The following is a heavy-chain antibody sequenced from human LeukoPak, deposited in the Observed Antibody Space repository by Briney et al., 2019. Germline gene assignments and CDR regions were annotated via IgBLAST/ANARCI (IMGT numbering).Heavy chain of an antibody. CDR3: ARDEDYYDSSGPRDY. Sequence: GSLRLSCAASGFTFSDYYMSWIRQAPGKGLEWVSYISSSGSTIYYADSVKGRFTISRDNAKNSLYLQMNSLRAEDTAVYYCARDEDYYDSSGPRDYWGQGTLVTVSS. CDR1: GFTFSDYY. D-gene: IGHD3-22*01. CDR2: ISSSGSTI. V-gene: IGHV3-11*01. J-gene: IGHJ4*02.